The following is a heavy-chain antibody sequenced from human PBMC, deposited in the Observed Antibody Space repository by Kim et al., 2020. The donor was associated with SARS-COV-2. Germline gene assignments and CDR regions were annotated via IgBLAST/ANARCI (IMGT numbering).Heavy chain of an antibody. CDR1: GFTFSSYG. J-gene: IGHJ5*02. Sequence: GGSLRLSCAASGFTFSSYGMHWVRQAPGKGLEWVAVIWYDGSNKYYADSVKGRFTISRDNSKNTLYLQMNSLRAEDTAVYYCARAGGEAVGWFDPWGQGTLVTVSS. CDR2: IWYDGSNK. CDR3: ARAGGEAVGWFDP. V-gene: IGHV3-33*01. D-gene: IGHD6-19*01.